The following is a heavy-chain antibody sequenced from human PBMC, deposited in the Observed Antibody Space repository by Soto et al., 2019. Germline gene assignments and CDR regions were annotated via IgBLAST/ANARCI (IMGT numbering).Heavy chain of an antibody. Sequence: GSLRLSCAASGFTFSSYAMHWVRQAPGKGLEYVSAISSNGGSTYYANSVKGRFTISRDNSKNTLYLQMGSLRAEDMAVYYCARIPYSSSWYYFDYWGQGTLVTVSS. J-gene: IGHJ4*02. CDR2: ISSNGGST. D-gene: IGHD6-13*01. CDR1: GFTFSSYA. V-gene: IGHV3-64*01. CDR3: ARIPYSSSWYYFDY.